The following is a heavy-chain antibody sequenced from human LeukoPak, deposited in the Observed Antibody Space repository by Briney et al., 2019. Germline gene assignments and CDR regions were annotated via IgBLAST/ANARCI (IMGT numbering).Heavy chain of an antibody. CDR2: INAGNGNT. J-gene: IGHJ4*02. D-gene: IGHD2-8*01. CDR3: ARLKYCTNGVCYAGFDY. V-gene: IGHV1-3*01. Sequence: ASVKVSCKASGYTFTTYTMHWVRQAPGQRLEWMGWINAGNGNTKYSQKFQGRVTITRDTSADTAYMELSSLRSEDTAVYYCARLKYCTNGVCYAGFDYWGQGTLVTVSS. CDR1: GYTFTTYT.